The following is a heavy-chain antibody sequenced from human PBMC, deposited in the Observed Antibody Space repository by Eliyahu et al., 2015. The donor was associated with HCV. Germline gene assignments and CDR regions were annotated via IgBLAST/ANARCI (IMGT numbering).Heavy chain of an antibody. V-gene: IGHV4-34*01. CDR3: ARGLVHSSSSELKNFDY. Sequence: GLEWLGEINHSGSTNYNPSLKSRITISVDTSKNQFSLKLSSVTAADTAVYYCARGLVHSSSSELKNFDYWGQGTLVTVSS. J-gene: IGHJ4*02. CDR2: INHSGST. D-gene: IGHD6-6*01.